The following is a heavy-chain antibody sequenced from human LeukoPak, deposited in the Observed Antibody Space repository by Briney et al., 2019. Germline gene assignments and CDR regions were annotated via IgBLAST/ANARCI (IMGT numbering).Heavy chain of an antibody. CDR3: ARGGGCTSFSCDFDF. Sequence: PSETLSLTCTVSGGSITTYYWNWIRQSPGKGLEWIGYFCNSGSSNYNPSLKSRVSISADTSKNQFSLKLSSVTAADTAVYYCARGGGCTSFSCDFDFWGQGTLVTVSS. V-gene: IGHV4-59*01. CDR2: FCNSGSS. J-gene: IGHJ4*02. CDR1: GGSITTYY. D-gene: IGHD2-2*01.